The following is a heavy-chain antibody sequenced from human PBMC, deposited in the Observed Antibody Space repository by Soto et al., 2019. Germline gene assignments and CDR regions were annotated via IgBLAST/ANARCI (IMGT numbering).Heavy chain of an antibody. CDR2: IKQDGSEK. Sequence: PGGSLRLSCAASGFTFSSSWMSWVRQAPGKGLEWVANIKQDGSEKYYVDSVKGRFTISRDNAKNSLSLQMSSLRAEDTAVYYCARGPSGYCSTGSCPFDCWGQGTLVTVSS. CDR1: GFTFSSSW. D-gene: IGHD2-15*01. CDR3: ARGPSGYCSTGSCPFDC. V-gene: IGHV3-7*01. J-gene: IGHJ4*02.